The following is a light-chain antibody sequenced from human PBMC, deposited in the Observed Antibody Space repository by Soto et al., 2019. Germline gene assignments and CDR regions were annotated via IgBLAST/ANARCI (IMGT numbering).Light chain of an antibody. CDR1: QSVSRY. Sequence: EIVLTQSPATLSLSPGERATLSCRASQSVSRYLAWYQQKPGQAPRLLVYDASNRATGIPARFSGSGSGTDSTLNISSLEPEGFAVYYCQQRSNWPLFGGGNKVELQ. J-gene: IGKJ4*01. V-gene: IGKV3-11*01. CDR2: DAS. CDR3: QQRSNWPL.